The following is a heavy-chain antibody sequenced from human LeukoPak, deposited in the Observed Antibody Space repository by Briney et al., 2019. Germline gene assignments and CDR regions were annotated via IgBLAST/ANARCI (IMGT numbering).Heavy chain of an antibody. CDR3: ARDMTLRYFDWLLALDY. Sequence: PGGSLRLSCAASGFTFSNSWMHWVRQVPGKGLVYVSSIIGDGSLIHYADSVKGRFTVSRDNAKNTLYLQMNSLRAEDTAVYYCARDMTLRYFDWLLALDYWGQGTLVTVSS. V-gene: IGHV3-74*01. CDR1: GFTFSNSW. D-gene: IGHD3-9*01. CDR2: IIGDGSLI. J-gene: IGHJ4*02.